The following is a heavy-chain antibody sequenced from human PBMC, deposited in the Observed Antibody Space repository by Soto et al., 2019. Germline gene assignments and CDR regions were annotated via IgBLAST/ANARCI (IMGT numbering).Heavy chain of an antibody. V-gene: IGHV1-2*02. Sequence: QVQLVQSGAEVKKPGASVKVSCKASGYTFTGYYIHWVRQAPGQGLEWMGWINPDYGGANYGEKFQGRVTMTIDTSITTAYMELSRLRSDDTAVYYGARDVGGTSSYLGYWGQGTLVTVSS. CDR3: ARDVGGTSSYLGY. CDR1: GYTFTGYY. J-gene: IGHJ4*02. CDR2: INPDYGGA. D-gene: IGHD3-16*01.